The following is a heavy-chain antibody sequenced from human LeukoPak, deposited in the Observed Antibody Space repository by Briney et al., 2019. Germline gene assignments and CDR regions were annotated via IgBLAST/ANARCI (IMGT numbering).Heavy chain of an antibody. CDR1: GFTFSSYA. CDR3: AKVADTNYDYVWGINFDY. J-gene: IGHJ4*02. D-gene: IGHD3-16*01. V-gene: IGHV3-23*01. CDR2: ISGSGGST. Sequence: GGSLRLSCAASGFTFSSYAMSWVRQAPGKGLEWVSAISGSGGSTYYADSVKGRFTISRDNSKNTLYLQMNCLRAEDTAVYYCAKVADTNYDYVWGINFDYWGQGTLVTVSS.